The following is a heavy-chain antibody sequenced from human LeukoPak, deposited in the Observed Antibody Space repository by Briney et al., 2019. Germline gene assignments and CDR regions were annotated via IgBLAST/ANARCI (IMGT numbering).Heavy chain of an antibody. J-gene: IGHJ4*02. D-gene: IGHD3-10*01. CDR3: AKDRGYYYGSGSYSDY. CDR2: IRYDGSNK. Sequence: GGSLRLSCAASGFTFSSYGMHWVRQAPGKGLEWVAFIRYDGSNKYCADSVKGRFTISRDNSKNTLYLQMNSLRAEDTAVYYCAKDRGYYYGSGSYSDYWGQGTLATVSS. V-gene: IGHV3-30*02. CDR1: GFTFSSYG.